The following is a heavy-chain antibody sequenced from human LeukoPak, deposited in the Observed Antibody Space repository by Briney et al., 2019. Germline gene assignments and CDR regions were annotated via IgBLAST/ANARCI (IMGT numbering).Heavy chain of an antibody. Sequence: GGSLRLSCAASGFTFSSYRMSWVRQAPGKGLEWVANIKQDGSEKYYVDSVKGRFTISRDNAKNSLYLQMNSLRAEDTAVYYCARSPRYCSGGSCYSYYYYMDVWGKGTTVTVSS. CDR1: GFTFSSYR. D-gene: IGHD2-15*01. CDR3: ARSPRYCSGGSCYSYYYYMDV. J-gene: IGHJ6*03. CDR2: IKQDGSEK. V-gene: IGHV3-7*01.